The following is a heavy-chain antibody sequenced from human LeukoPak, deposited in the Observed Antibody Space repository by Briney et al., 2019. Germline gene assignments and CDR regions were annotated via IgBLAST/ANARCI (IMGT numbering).Heavy chain of an antibody. D-gene: IGHD2-2*01. Sequence: SVKFSCKASGGTFSSYAISWVRQAPGQGLEWMGGIISIFGTANYAQKFRSRVTITADDSTSTAYMELSSLRSEDMAVYYCARGPLGYCSSTSCPPPSNYYYYMDVWGKGTTVTVSS. CDR1: GGTFSSYA. V-gene: IGHV1-69*13. CDR3: ARGPLGYCSSTSCPPPSNYYYYMDV. J-gene: IGHJ6*03. CDR2: IISIFGTA.